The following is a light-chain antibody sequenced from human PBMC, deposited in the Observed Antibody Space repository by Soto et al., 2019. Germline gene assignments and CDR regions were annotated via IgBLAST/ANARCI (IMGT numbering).Light chain of an antibody. Sequence: QSVLTQPPSASGTAGQVVTISCSGGDSNIGSNSVYWYQHLPRMAPKLLIYYNNQRPSGVPDRFSVSRSGTSASLAIVGLRSEDEAVYYCAAWDGSLSACVFGNGTKLTVL. V-gene: IGLV1-47*02. CDR1: DSNIGSNS. CDR3: AAWDGSLSACV. J-gene: IGLJ1*01. CDR2: YNN.